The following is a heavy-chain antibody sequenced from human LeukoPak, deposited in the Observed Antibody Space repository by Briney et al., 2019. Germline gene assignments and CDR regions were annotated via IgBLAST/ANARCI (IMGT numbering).Heavy chain of an antibody. CDR3: ARDRYYGSGSREFDP. D-gene: IGHD3-10*01. J-gene: IGHJ5*02. Sequence: GGSLRLSCAASGFTFSDYYMSWIRQAPGKGLEWVANIKQDGSEKYYVDSVKGRFTISRDNAKNPLYLQMNSLRAEDTAVYYCARDRYYGSGSREFDPWGQGTLVTVSS. CDR1: GFTFSDYY. CDR2: IKQDGSEK. V-gene: IGHV3-7*01.